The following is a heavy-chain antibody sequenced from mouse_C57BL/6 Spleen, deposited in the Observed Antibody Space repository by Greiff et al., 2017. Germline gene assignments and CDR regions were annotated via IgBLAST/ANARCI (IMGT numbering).Heavy chain of an antibody. V-gene: IGHV14-1*01. CDR2: IDPEDGDT. D-gene: IGHD1-1*01. J-gene: IGHJ2*01. CDR3: TPYYYGSSPYYFDY. Sequence: EVQLVESGAELVRPGASVKLSCTASGFNIKDYYMHWVKQRPEQGLEWIGRIDPEDGDTEYAPKFQGKATMTADTSSNTAYLQLSSLTSEDTAVYYCTPYYYGSSPYYFDYWGQGTTLTVSS. CDR1: GFNIKDYY.